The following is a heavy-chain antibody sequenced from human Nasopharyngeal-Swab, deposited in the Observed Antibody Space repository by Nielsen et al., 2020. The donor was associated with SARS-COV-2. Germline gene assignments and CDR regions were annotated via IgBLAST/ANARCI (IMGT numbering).Heavy chain of an antibody. V-gene: IGHV4-39*01. Sequence: SETLSLTCTVSGGSISSSSYSWGWIRQPPGKGLEWIGSIYYSGSTYYNPSLKSRVTISVDTSKNQFSLKLSSVTAADTAVYYCASTGRDNPQQPVGGFDYWGQGTLVTVSS. CDR2: IYYSGST. D-gene: IGHD6-13*01. J-gene: IGHJ4*02. CDR1: GGSISSSSYS. CDR3: ASTGRDNPQQPVGGFDY.